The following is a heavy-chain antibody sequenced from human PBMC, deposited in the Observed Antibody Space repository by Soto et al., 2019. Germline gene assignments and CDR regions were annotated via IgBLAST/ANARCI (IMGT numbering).Heavy chain of an antibody. CDR3: GRRPEITSLFDY. CDR2: IYSGGST. D-gene: IGHD1-1*01. J-gene: IGHJ4*02. CDR1: GFTVSSNY. Sequence: EVQLVESGGGLVQPGGSLRLSCAASGFTVSSNYMSWVRQAPGKGLEWVSVIYSGGSTYYADSVKGRFTIPRDKSTNTLYLQMNSLRAEDTSVYYCGRRPEITSLFDYWGQGTLVTVSS. V-gene: IGHV3-66*04.